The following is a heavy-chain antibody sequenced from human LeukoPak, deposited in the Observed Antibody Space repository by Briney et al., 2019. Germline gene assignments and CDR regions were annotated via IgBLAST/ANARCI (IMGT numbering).Heavy chain of an antibody. CDR3: ARDACSGGSCYSPWFDP. CDR1: GFTFSSYA. CDR2: ISGSGGST. J-gene: IGHJ5*02. V-gene: IGHV3-23*01. Sequence: PGGSLRLSCAASGFTFSSYAMSWVRQAPGKGLEWVSAISGSGGSTYYADSVKGRFTISRDNSKNTLYLQMNSLGAEDTAVYYCARDACSGGSCYSPWFDPWGQGTLVTVSS. D-gene: IGHD2-15*01.